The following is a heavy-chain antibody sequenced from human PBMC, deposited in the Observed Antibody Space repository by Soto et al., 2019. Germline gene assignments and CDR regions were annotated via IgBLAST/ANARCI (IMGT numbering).Heavy chain of an antibody. CDR2: ISSSSTI. D-gene: IGHD4-17*01. J-gene: IGHJ4*02. CDR1: GFTFSSYS. CDR3: ARDGDYEPHPLY. V-gene: IGHV3-48*02. Sequence: GGSLRLSCAASGFTFSSYSMNWVRQAPGKGLEWVSYISSSSTIYYADSVKGRFTISRDNAKNSLYLQMNSLRDEDTAVYYCARDGDYEPHPLYWGQGTLVTAPQ.